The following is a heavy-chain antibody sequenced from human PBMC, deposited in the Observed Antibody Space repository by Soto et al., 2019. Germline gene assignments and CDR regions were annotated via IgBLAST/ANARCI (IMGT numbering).Heavy chain of an antibody. CDR3: ASGDYEGETNWFDP. CDR1: GGSTSSGGDS. CDR2: IYHSRST. D-gene: IGHD4-17*01. J-gene: IGHJ5*02. V-gene: IGHV4-30-2*01. Sequence: SESLSLTCAVSGGSTSSGGDSWSWIRQPPGKGLEWIGYIYHSRSTYYNPSLKSRVTISVDRSKNQFSLKLSSVTAADTAVYYCASGDYEGETNWFDPRGQGTLVTVSS.